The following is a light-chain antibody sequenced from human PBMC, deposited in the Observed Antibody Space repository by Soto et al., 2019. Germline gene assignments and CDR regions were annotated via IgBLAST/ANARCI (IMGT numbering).Light chain of an antibody. CDR2: DVS. V-gene: IGLV2-14*01. CDR1: SSDVGGYNY. J-gene: IGLJ2*01. Sequence: QSVLTQPASVSGSPGRSITISCTGTSSDVGGYNYVSWYQQHPGKAPKLMIYDVSNRPSGVSNRFSGSKSGNTASLTISGLQAEDEADYYCSSYTSSSTLVVFGGGTTLTVL. CDR3: SSYTSSSTLVV.